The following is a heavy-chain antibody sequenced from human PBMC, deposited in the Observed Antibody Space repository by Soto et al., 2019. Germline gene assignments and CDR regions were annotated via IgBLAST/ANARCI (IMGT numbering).Heavy chain of an antibody. D-gene: IGHD3-10*01. CDR1: DDSSSNYK. CDR2: IDSNGGT. CDR3: VKQGFGRLQGLVDV. J-gene: IGHJ6*02. V-gene: IGHV4-59*08. Sequence: PSETLSLTCTVSDDSSSNYKWSWIRQPPGRRLEWIGYIDSNGGTSYNPSLQSRVTISIDTSTKQFFLKLSSVTAADTAVYYCVKQGFGRLQGLVDVWGQGTTVTVSS.